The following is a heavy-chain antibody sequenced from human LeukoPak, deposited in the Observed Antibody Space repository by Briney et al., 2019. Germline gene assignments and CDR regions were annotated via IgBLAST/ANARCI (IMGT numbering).Heavy chain of an antibody. CDR1: GFTFGDSA. Sequence: GSLRLSCTASGFTFGDSAMSWVRQAPGKGREWVGFIRSKAYGGTTEYAASVKGRFTISRDDSKSIAYLQMNSLKTEDTAVYYCTRDGDYYDSSGYFGPNDYWGQGTLVTVSS. J-gene: IGHJ4*02. D-gene: IGHD3-22*01. V-gene: IGHV3-49*04. CDR3: TRDGDYYDSSGYFGPNDY. CDR2: IRSKAYGGTT.